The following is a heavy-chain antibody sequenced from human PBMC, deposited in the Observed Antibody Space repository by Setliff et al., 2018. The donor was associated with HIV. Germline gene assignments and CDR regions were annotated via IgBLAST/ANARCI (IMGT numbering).Heavy chain of an antibody. V-gene: IGHV4-39*01. CDR3: ATNRDYDISTIRFDP. Sequence: KPSETLSLTCTVSGGPTRTNSYFWAWVRQPPGKGLEWVGTISYSGKTYYNPSLKRRLTMSIDTSKNQFSLTLTSVSAADTALYFCATNRDYDISTIRFDPWGQGTLVTVSS. J-gene: IGHJ5*02. D-gene: IGHD3-9*01. CDR2: ISYSGKT. CDR1: GGPTRTNSYF.